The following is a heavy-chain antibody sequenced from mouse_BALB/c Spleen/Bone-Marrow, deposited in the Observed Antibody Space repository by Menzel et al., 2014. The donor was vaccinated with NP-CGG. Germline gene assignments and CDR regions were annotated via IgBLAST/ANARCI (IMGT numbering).Heavy chain of an antibody. D-gene: IGHD4-1*01. CDR1: GYAFTIYL. J-gene: IGHJ2*01. V-gene: IGHV1-54*01. CDR2: INPGSGGS. CDR3: ARLGRDYFDY. Sequence: VQLQQSGAELVRPGTSVEVSCKASGYAFTIYLIEWIKQRPGQGLEWIGVINPGSGGSNYNEKFKGKATLTADKSSSTAYMQLSNLTSDDSAVYFCARLGRDYFDYWGQGTTLTVSS.